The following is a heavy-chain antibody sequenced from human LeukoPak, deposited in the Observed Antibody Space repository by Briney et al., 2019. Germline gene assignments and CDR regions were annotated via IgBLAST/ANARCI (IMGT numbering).Heavy chain of an antibody. V-gene: IGHV4-38-2*02. J-gene: IGHJ5*02. CDR2: IYHSGST. CDR1: GYSISSGYY. D-gene: IGHD3-22*01. CDR3: ARDESGDSSGYYPFDP. Sequence: SETLSLTCTVSGYSISSGYYWGWIRQPPGKGLEWIGSIYHSGSTYYNPSLKSRVTISVDTSKNQFSLKLSSVTAADTAVYYCARDESGDSSGYYPFDPWGQGTLVTVSS.